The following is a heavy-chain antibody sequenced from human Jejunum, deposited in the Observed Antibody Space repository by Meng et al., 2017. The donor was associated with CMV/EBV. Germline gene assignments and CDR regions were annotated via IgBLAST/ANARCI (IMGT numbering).Heavy chain of an antibody. J-gene: IGHJ4*01. CDR1: STSYY. D-gene: IGHD3-22*01. CDR2: FYYSGST. Sequence: STSYYWGWIRQPQGKGLEWIGSFYYSGSTYYNPSLKSRVTISVDTSKNQFSLKLSSVTAADTAVYYCARHSSGLTFHYDSSGYYSHWGQGTLVTVSS. V-gene: IGHV4-39*01. CDR3: ARHSSGLTFHYDSSGYYSH.